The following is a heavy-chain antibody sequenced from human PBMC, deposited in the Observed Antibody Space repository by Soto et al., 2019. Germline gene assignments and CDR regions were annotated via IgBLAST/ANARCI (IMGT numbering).Heavy chain of an antibody. V-gene: IGHV3-48*03. Sequence: EVQLVESGGGLVQPGGSLRLSCAGSGFTFNSHEMTWVRQAPGKGLEWISSISSSGGSIYYADSVKGRFTVSRDNAKNSLHLQMNSLRAEDTAVYYCARSWGLYCSSSRCYSPWFDPWGRGTLVTVSS. CDR3: ARSWGLYCSSSRCYSPWFDP. J-gene: IGHJ5*02. CDR2: ISSSGGSI. D-gene: IGHD2-2*02. CDR1: GFTFNSHE.